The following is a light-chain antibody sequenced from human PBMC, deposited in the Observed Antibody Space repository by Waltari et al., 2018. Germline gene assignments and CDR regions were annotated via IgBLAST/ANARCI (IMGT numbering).Light chain of an antibody. J-gene: IGKJ1*01. CDR1: QDIRTH. Sequence: DIQVTQSPSSLSASVGDRVTITCQASQDIRTHLNWYQQKPATAPKLLIYGGTTLQRGVPSRFSGSASGTDFTLTVSNLQPDDFAIYFCQQSFSSPWTFGQGTRV. V-gene: IGKV1-39*01. CDR2: GGT. CDR3: QQSFSSPWT.